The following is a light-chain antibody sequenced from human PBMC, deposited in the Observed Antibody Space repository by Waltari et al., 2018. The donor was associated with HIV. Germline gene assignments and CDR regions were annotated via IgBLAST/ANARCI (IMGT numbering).Light chain of an antibody. J-gene: IGKJ4*01. CDR3: QQDYRTPLT. CDR1: QTLLYSSNNKKY. Sequence: DIVMTQSPDSLAVSLGERATVTCKARQTLLYSSNNKKYVAWYQHKPGQPPKRLIYWAYTRQTGVQDRFIGSGSWTNFSLTINKLQAEDVATYYCQQDYRTPLTFGGGTRV. CDR2: WAY. V-gene: IGKV4-1*01.